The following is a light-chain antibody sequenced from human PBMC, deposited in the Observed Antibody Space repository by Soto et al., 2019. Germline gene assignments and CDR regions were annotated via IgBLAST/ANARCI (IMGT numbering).Light chain of an antibody. V-gene: IGKV3-15*01. J-gene: IGKJ1*01. Sequence: EIVITQSPATLSVSPGERATLPCRASQSVSSNLAWYQQKPGQAPRLLIYGASTRATGIPARFSASGSGTEFTLTISSLQSEDFTVYYCQQYNKWPLTFGQGTKVDIK. CDR1: QSVSSN. CDR2: GAS. CDR3: QQYNKWPLT.